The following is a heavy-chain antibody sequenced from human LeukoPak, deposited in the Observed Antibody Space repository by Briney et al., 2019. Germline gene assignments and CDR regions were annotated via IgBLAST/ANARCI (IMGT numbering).Heavy chain of an antibody. CDR3: ARDSIYGDSPGYYFDY. CDR1: GFTFSSYG. D-gene: IGHD4-17*01. CDR2: IWHDGSKR. V-gene: IGHV3-33*01. Sequence: GGSPRLSCAASGFTFSSYGMHWVRQAPAKGLERVAFIWHDGSKRYYADSVKGRFTISRDNSKNTLYLQMNSLRGEDTDVYYCARDSIYGDSPGYYFDYWGQGTLVTVSS. J-gene: IGHJ4*02.